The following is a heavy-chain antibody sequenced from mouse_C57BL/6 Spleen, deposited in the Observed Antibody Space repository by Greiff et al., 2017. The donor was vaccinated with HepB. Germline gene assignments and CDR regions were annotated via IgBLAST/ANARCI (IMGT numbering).Heavy chain of an antibody. CDR3: ARWRGNYCYFDV. J-gene: IGHJ1*03. V-gene: IGHV1-55*01. CDR2: IYPGSGST. CDR1: GYTFTSYW. D-gene: IGHD2-1*01. Sequence: VQLQQPGAELVKPGASVKMSCKASGYTFTSYWITWVKQRPGQGLEWIGDIYPGSGSTNYNEKFKSKATLTVDTSSSTAYMQLSSLTSEDSAVYYCARWRGNYCYFDVWGTGTTVTVSS.